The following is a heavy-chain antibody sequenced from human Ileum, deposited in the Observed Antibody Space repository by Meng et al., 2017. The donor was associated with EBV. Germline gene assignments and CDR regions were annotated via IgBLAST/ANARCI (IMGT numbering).Heavy chain of an antibody. CDR3: ARGSTPAAVAY. J-gene: IGHJ4*02. Sequence: LQEPAPARVKPSEHPSPRCTATGRSNSSSRYHRGCTRQPPRKGLEWTGSMYSSWTTNSNPSLTRPVTISLNTSKTQFSLQLSSVTAADTAAYYYARGSTPAAVAYWGQGTLVTVSS. V-gene: IGHV4-39*07. CDR2: MYSSWTT. D-gene: IGHD6-13*01. CDR1: GRSNSSSRYH.